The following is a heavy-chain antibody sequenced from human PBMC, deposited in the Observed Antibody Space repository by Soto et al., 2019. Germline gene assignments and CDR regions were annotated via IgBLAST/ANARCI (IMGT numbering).Heavy chain of an antibody. Sequence: ASVKVSCKASGGTFSRYSISWVRQAPGQGLEWMGGIIPIFGTANYEQKFQGRVTITADKSTSTAYMELSSLRSEDTAVYYCAREAAFPPPFFDIWGQGTMVTVSS. CDR2: IIPIFGTA. CDR3: AREAAFPPPFFDI. CDR1: GGTFSRYS. V-gene: IGHV1-69*06. D-gene: IGHD6-13*01. J-gene: IGHJ3*02.